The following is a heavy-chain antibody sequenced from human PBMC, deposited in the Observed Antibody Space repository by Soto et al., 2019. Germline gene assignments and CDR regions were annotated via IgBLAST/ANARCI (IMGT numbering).Heavy chain of an antibody. V-gene: IGHV3-30-3*01. D-gene: IGHD6-19*01. CDR3: AGSPVQYSSGWTHLLGYYYYGMDV. CDR2: ISYDGSNK. Sequence: GGSLRLSCAASGFTFSSYAMHWVRQAPGKGLEWVAVISYDGSNKYYADSVKGRSTISRDNSKNTLYLQMNSLRAEDTAVYYCAGSPVQYSSGWTHLLGYYYYGMDVWGQGTTVTVSS. CDR1: GFTFSSYA. J-gene: IGHJ6*02.